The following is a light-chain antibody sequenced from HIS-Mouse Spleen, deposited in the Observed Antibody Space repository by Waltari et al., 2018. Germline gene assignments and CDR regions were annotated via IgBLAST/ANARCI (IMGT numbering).Light chain of an antibody. CDR1: SSDVGGYNY. J-gene: IGLJ1*01. V-gene: IGLV2-11*01. CDR3: CSYAGSYTYV. Sequence: QSALTQPRSVSGSPGQSVTISCTATSSDVGGYNYVSWYQKHPGKAPKLTIYDVSKRPSGVPDRFSGSKSGNTASLTISGLQAEDEADYYCCSYAGSYTYVFGTGTKVTVL. CDR2: DVS.